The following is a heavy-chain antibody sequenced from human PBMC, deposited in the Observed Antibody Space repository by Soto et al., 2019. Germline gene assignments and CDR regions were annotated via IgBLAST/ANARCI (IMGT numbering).Heavy chain of an antibody. V-gene: IGHV3-23*01. CDR2: ISGNGDST. CDR3: AKLLDSSSWKDYYYYGLDV. Sequence: EVQLLESGGGLVQPGGSLRLSCTASEFTFYIYAMTWVSQAPGKGLEWVSAISGNGDSTYYADSVKGRFTISRDNSKNTLYLQMNSLKAEDTAVYYCAKLLDSSSWKDYYYYGLDVWGQGTTVTVSS. D-gene: IGHD6-13*01. CDR1: EFTFYIYA. J-gene: IGHJ6*02.